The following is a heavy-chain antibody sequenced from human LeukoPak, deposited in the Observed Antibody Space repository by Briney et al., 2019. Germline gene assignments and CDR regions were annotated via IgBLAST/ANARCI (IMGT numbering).Heavy chain of an antibody. Sequence: GGSLRLSCAASRLTFSSYAMHWVRQPPGKGLEWVAGIPYDGNNKYYADSVRGRFTISRDNSKNTLYLQMNSLRPEDTAVYYCASSRFDWLPYFEYWGQGTLVTVSS. J-gene: IGHJ4*02. CDR2: IPYDGNNK. CDR1: RLTFSSYA. CDR3: ASSRFDWLPYFEY. V-gene: IGHV3-30-3*01. D-gene: IGHD3-9*01.